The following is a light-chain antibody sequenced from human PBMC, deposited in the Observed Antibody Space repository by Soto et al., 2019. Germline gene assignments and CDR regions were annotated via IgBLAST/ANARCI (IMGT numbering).Light chain of an antibody. CDR1: QSVSSTY. V-gene: IGKV3-20*01. CDR2: GAS. J-gene: IGKJ2*01. CDR3: QQHGRSPPFT. Sequence: EIVLTQSPGTLSLSPGERATLSCRASQSVSSTYIAWYQQNPGRAPRLLIYGASSRATGIPDRFSGSGSGTDFTLTISSLEPEDFAVYFCQQHGRSPPFTFGQGTKVDIK.